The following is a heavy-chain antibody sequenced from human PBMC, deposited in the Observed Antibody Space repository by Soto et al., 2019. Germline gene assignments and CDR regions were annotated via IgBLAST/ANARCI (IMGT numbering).Heavy chain of an antibody. Sequence: DVQLVESGGGLVQPGRSLRLSCAASGFTFDDYAMHWVRQAPGKGLEWVSGISWNSGSIGYADSVKGRFTISRDNAKNSLYLQMNSLRAEDTALYYCAKDIRDYDFWSGYVNWGQGTLVTVSS. J-gene: IGHJ4*02. D-gene: IGHD3-3*01. CDR2: ISWNSGSI. CDR3: AKDIRDYDFWSGYVN. V-gene: IGHV3-9*01. CDR1: GFTFDDYA.